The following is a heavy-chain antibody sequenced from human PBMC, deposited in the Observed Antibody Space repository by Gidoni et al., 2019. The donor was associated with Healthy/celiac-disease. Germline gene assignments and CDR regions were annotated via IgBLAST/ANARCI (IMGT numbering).Heavy chain of an antibody. J-gene: IGHJ3*02. V-gene: IGHV3-72*01. D-gene: IGHD3-22*01. CDR3: ARVGNRKYYDDSSGPSDI. Sequence: EVQLVESGVGLFQPGGSLSLSCAAAGFTFSYHYMAGFRQAPGKGLEGVGRTRNKANSYTTEYAASVKGRFTISRDDSKNSLYLQMNSLKTEDTAVYDCARVGNRKYYDDSSGPSDIWGQGTMVTVSS. CDR2: TRNKANSYTT. CDR1: GFTFSYHY.